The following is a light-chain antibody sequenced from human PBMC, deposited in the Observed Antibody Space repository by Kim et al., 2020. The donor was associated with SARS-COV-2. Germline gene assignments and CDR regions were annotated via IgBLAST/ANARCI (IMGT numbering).Light chain of an antibody. V-gene: IGKV3-20*01. CDR2: GAS. CDR1: HLVSADF. CDR3: QQYGSSVYT. Sequence: IVLTQSPRTLSLSPGDRVTLSCRASHLVSADFLAWYQQKPGQTPRLLVYGASTRATDIPDRFSGSGSGTDFTLTISRLQPEDSAVYYCQQYGSSVYTFGQWTKLEIK. J-gene: IGKJ2*01.